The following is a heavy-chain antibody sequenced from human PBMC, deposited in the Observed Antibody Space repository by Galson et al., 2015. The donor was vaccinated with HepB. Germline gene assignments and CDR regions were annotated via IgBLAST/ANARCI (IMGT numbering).Heavy chain of an antibody. V-gene: IGHV3-7*01. J-gene: IGHJ5*02. D-gene: IGHD2-2*01. Sequence: SLRLSCAASGFTFSNYWMNWVRQAPGKGLEWVANIKQDGSEKHYVDSVKGRFTISRDNAKNSLYLQMNSLRAEDTAVYFCARDPDLSFLCNGTSCHNAYFDPWGQGTLVTVSS. CDR3: ARDPDLSFLCNGTSCHNAYFDP. CDR2: IKQDGSEK. CDR1: GFTFSNYW.